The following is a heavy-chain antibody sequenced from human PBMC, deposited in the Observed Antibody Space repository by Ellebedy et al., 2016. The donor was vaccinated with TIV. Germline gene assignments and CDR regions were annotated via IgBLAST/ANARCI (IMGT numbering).Heavy chain of an antibody. CDR3: ATRGGNV. V-gene: IGHV1-24*01. CDR2: FEPEDGET. J-gene: IGHJ4*02. D-gene: IGHD4-23*01. Sequence: AASVKVSCKVSGYTLTRLSMHWVRQAPGKGLEWMGGFEPEDGETIYAQKFQGRVTMTEETSTDTAYMELSSLRSEDTAVYYCATRGGNVWGQGTLVTVSS. CDR1: GYTLTRLS.